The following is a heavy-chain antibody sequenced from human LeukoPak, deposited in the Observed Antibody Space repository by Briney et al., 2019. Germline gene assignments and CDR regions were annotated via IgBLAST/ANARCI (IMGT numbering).Heavy chain of an antibody. CDR2: IYTSGST. CDR1: GGSISSGSYY. J-gene: IGHJ4*02. V-gene: IGHV4-61*02. D-gene: IGHD2-15*01. Sequence: SETLSLTCTVSGGSISSGSYYWSWIRQPAGKGLEWIGRIYTSGSTNYNPPLKSRVTISVDTSKNQFSLKLSSVTAADTAVYYCAREGYCSGGSCYSTPYWGQGTLVTVSS. CDR3: AREGYCSGGSCYSTPY.